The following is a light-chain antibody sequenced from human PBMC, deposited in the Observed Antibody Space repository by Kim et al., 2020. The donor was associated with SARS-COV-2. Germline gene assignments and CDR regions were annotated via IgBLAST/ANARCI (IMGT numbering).Light chain of an antibody. J-gene: IGKJ5*01. V-gene: IGKV1-9*01. CDR1: QDISSY. CDR2: GAS. CDR3: QHLNNYPIT. Sequence: ESVGDRVTITCRASQDISSYLAWYQQKPGKAPNLLIYGASTLQNGVPSRFSGGGSGTDFTLTISSLQPEDFATYYCQHLNNYPITFGQGTRLEIK.